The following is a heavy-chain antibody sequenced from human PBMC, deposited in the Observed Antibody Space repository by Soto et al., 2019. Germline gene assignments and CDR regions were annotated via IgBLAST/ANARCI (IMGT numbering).Heavy chain of an antibody. Sequence: EVQLLESGGGLVQPGGSLRLSCAASGFTFSRYAISWVRQAPGKGLEWVSVISGSGGSTYYADSVKGRFTISRDNSKNILYLQMSSLRAEDTAEYYCAKDSNYDISNWLDPWGQGTLVAVSS. V-gene: IGHV3-23*01. J-gene: IGHJ5*02. CDR3: AKDSNYDISNWLDP. CDR1: GFTFSRYA. D-gene: IGHD3-9*01. CDR2: ISGSGGST.